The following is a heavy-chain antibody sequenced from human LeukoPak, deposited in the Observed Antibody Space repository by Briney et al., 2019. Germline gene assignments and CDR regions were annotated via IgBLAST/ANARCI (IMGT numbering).Heavy chain of an antibody. J-gene: IGHJ6*03. CDR1: GFTFSSYD. CDR3: AKCVGEWFGELGDYYYYMDV. V-gene: IGHV3-23*01. D-gene: IGHD3-10*01. CDR2: ISGSGGST. Sequence: GGSLRLSCAASGFTFSSYDMSWVRQAPGKGLEWVSAISGSGGSTYYADSVKGRFTISRDNSKNTLYLQMNSLRAEDTAVYYCAKCVGEWFGELGDYYYYMDVWGKGTTVTISS.